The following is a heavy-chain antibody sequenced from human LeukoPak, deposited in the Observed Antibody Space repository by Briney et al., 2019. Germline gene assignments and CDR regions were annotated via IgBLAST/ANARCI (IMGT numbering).Heavy chain of an antibody. CDR3: ANIAAPGSVTVLKDAFDI. Sequence: PGGSLRLSCAASDFSFITYAMSWVRQAPGKGLEWVSTISGSGDSTYYADSVKGRFTISRDNSKNTLYLQMNSLRAEDTAVYYCANIAAPGSVTVLKDAFDIWGQGTMVTVSS. J-gene: IGHJ3*02. D-gene: IGHD4-17*01. CDR1: DFSFITYA. V-gene: IGHV3-23*01. CDR2: ISGSGDST.